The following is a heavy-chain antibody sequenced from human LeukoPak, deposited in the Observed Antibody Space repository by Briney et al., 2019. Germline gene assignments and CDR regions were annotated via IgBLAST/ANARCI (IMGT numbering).Heavy chain of an antibody. CDR2: TFYGGST. CDR1: GDSVTSRNFY. V-gene: IGHV4-39*02. J-gene: IGHJ4*02. Sequence: PSQTLSLTCTVSGDSVTSRNFYWGWLRQSPGKGLEGTGSTFYGGSTYYNASLKSRVTISVDTSENRFSLELTSVTAADTAVYYCAREPYCSSPSCQGGCFDYWGQGALVTVSS. CDR3: AREPYCSSPSCQGGCFDY. D-gene: IGHD2-2*01.